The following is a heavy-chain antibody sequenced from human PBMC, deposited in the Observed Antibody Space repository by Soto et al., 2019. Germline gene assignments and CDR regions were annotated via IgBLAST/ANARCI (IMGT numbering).Heavy chain of an antibody. CDR3: GLEMATIIPEGAHY. J-gene: IGHJ4*02. V-gene: IGHV3-30*03. CDR1: GFSFTSYA. CDR2: ISSDGSNK. D-gene: IGHD5-12*01. Sequence: QVQLVESGGGLVQPGTSLRLSCAASGFSFTSYAMQWVRQAPVKGLEWVALISSDGSNKYFAESVKGRFTMSRDNSRNTVYLQMNSLTTDDTYVYYCGLEMATIIPEGAHYWGQGTLVTV.